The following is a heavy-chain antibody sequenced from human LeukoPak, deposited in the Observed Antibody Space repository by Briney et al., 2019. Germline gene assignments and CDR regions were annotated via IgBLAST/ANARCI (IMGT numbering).Heavy chain of an antibody. CDR2: INPNSGGT. CDR3: ASPPAAGTDY. V-gene: IGHV1-2*02. J-gene: IGHJ4*02. D-gene: IGHD6-13*01. Sequence: ASVKVSCKASVYTFTDYFIHGVRQAPGQGLEWMGWINPNSGGTKYAQKFQGRVTLPRDTSISTAYLELSRLRSDDTAVYYCASPPAAGTDYWGQGALVTVSS. CDR1: VYTFTDYF.